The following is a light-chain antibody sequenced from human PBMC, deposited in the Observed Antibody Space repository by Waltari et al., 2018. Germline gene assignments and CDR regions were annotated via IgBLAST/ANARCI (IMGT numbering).Light chain of an antibody. CDR3: SSYTSSSTWV. J-gene: IGLJ3*02. V-gene: IGLV2-14*01. CDR2: DVS. CDR1: SSDVGGYNY. Sequence: QSALTQPASVSGSPGQSITISCTGTSSDVGGYNYVSWYQQHPGKAPKFMIYDVSKRPSGVSNRFSGSKSGNTASLTISWLQAEDEADYYCSSYTSSSTWVFGGGTKLTVL.